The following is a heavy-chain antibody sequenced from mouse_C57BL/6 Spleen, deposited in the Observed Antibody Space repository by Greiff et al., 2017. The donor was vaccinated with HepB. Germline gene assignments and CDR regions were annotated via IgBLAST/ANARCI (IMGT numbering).Heavy chain of an antibody. V-gene: IGHV5-2*01. Sequence: EVKLMESGGGLVQPGESLKLSCESNEYEFPSHDMSWVRKTPEKRLELVAAINSDGGSTYYPDTIERRFIISRDNTKKTLYLQMSSLRSEDTALYYCARHGYYGSSSYWYFDVWGTGTTVTVSS. CDR1: EYEFPSHD. J-gene: IGHJ1*03. D-gene: IGHD1-1*01. CDR2: INSDGGST. CDR3: ARHGYYGSSSYWYFDV.